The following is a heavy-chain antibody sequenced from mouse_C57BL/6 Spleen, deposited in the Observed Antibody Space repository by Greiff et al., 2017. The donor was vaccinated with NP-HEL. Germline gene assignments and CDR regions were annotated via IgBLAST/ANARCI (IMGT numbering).Heavy chain of an antibody. J-gene: IGHJ1*03. CDR3: ARLMITRYFDV. V-gene: IGHV5-17*01. CDR2: ISSGSSTI. D-gene: IGHD2-4*01. CDR1: GFTFSDYG. Sequence: EVQRVESGGGLVKPGGSLKLSCAASGFTFSDYGMHWVRQAPEKGLEWVAYISSGSSTIYYADTVKGRFTISRDIAKNTLFLQMTSLRSEDTAMYYCARLMITRYFDVWGTGTTVTVSS.